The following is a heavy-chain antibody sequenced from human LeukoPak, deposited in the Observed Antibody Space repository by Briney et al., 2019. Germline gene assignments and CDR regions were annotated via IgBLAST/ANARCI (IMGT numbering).Heavy chain of an antibody. CDR3: ARRYCSSTSCYRQLEY. Sequence: GASVKVSCKXSGYTFTSYGISWVRQAPGQGLEGMGWISAYNGNTNYSQKLQGRVTMTTDTSTSTAYMELRSLRSDDTAVYYCARRYCSSTSCYRQLEYWGQGTLVTVSS. CDR2: ISAYNGNT. V-gene: IGHV1-18*01. J-gene: IGHJ4*02. CDR1: GYTFTSYG. D-gene: IGHD2-2*01.